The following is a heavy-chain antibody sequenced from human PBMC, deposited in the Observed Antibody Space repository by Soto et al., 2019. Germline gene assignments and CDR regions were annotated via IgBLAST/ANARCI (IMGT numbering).Heavy chain of an antibody. CDR3: ARGLRGSGTTP. J-gene: IGHJ5*02. D-gene: IGHD3-10*01. CDR1: GGSFSGYY. CDR2: INHSGST. V-gene: IGHV4-34*01. Sequence: ASETLSLTRAVYGGSFSGYYWSWIRQPPGKGLEWIGEINHSGSTNYNPSLKSRVTISVDTSKNQFSLKLSSVTAVDTAVYYCARGLRGSGTTPWGQGTLVTVSS.